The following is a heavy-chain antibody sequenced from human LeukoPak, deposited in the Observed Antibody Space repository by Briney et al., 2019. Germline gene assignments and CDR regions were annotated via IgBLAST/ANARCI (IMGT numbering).Heavy chain of an antibody. CDR3: AKEDCSGGRCYSLHY. D-gene: IGHD2-15*01. CDR1: GFTFDDYG. V-gene: IGHV3-20*04. J-gene: IGHJ4*02. CDR2: INWNGGST. Sequence: GGSLRPSCAASGFTFDDYGMTWVRQTPGKGLEWVSTINWNGGSTAYADSVKGRFTISRDNAKNSLYLQMNSLRAEDAAVYYCAKEDCSGGRCYSLHYWGQGTLVTVSS.